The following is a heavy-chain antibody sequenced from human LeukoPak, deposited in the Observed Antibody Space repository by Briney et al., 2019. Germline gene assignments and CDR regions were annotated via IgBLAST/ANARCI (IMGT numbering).Heavy chain of an antibody. V-gene: IGHV3-30*02. CDR2: IRYDGNNK. J-gene: IGHJ3*02. CDR3: TSYYGDYNDAFDI. D-gene: IGHD4-17*01. Sequence: GGSLRLSCAASGFTFSSYGIHWVRQAPGKGLEWVAFIRYDGNNKYYADSVKGRFTISRDNSKNTLYLQMNSLRTEDTAVYYCTSYYGDYNDAFDIWGQGTMVTVSS. CDR1: GFTFSSYG.